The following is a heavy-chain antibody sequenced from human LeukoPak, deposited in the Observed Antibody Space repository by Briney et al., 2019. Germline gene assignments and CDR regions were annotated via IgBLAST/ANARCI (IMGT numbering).Heavy chain of an antibody. V-gene: IGHV1-2*02. Sequence: ASVKVSCKASGYTFSGYYMHWVRQAPGQGLEWMGWINPNSGGTNYAQKFQGRVTMTRDTSITTAYMELSSLTADDTAVYYCARGQLQRKFDFWGRGTLVTFSS. D-gene: IGHD2-2*01. J-gene: IGHJ4*02. CDR2: INPNSGGT. CDR1: GYTFSGYY. CDR3: ARGQLQRKFDF.